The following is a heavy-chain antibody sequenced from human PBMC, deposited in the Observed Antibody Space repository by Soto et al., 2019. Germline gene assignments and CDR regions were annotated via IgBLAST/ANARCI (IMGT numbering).Heavy chain of an antibody. Sequence: QVQLVQSGAEVKKPGSSVKVSCKASGGTFSSYTISWVRQAPGQGLEWMGRIIPILGIANYAQKFQGRVTITADKATSTAYMELSSLRSEDTAVYYGARGPSAATSHFDYWGQGTLVTVSS. CDR1: GGTFSSYT. CDR2: IIPILGIA. CDR3: ARGPSAATSHFDY. J-gene: IGHJ4*02. D-gene: IGHD2-15*01. V-gene: IGHV1-69*02.